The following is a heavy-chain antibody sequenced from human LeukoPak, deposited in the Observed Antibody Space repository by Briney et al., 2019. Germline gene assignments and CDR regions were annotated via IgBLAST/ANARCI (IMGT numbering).Heavy chain of an antibody. Sequence: PSETLSLTCTVSGGSISSYHWSWIRQPPGKGLEWIGYIYYSGSTNYNPSLKSRVTISVDTSKNQFSLKLSSVTAADTAVYYCARDVGGGYRKDRTYYYYYMDVWGKGTTVTVSS. D-gene: IGHD1-26*01. V-gene: IGHV4-59*01. CDR1: GGSISSYH. CDR2: IYYSGST. J-gene: IGHJ6*03. CDR3: ARDVGGGYRKDRTYYYYYMDV.